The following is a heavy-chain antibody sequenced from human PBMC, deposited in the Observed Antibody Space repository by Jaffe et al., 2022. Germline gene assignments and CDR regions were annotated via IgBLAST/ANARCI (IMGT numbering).Heavy chain of an antibody. CDR2: ISSSSSAI. D-gene: IGHD4-17*01. CDR1: RFTFGIYS. J-gene: IGHJ4*02. V-gene: IGHV3-48*01. CDR3: ARRYGDSFIYLDY. Sequence: EEQLVESGGGLVQPGGSLRLSCVASRFTFGIYSMNWVRQAPGKGLEWISFISSSSSAIYYADSVKGRFTISRDNTKNSLYLQMNSLRAEDTAVYYCARRYGDSFIYLDYWGQGTPVTVSS.